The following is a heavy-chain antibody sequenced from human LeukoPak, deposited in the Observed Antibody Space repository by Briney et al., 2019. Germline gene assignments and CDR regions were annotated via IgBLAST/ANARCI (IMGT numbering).Heavy chain of an antibody. CDR2: IKQDGSEK. CDR1: GFTFSSYW. J-gene: IGHJ4*02. D-gene: IGHD2-15*01. V-gene: IGHV3-7*01. CDR3: AINLADLHGGGPRY. Sequence: PGGSLRLSCAASGFTFSSYWMSWVRQAPGKGLEWVANIKQDGSEKYYVDSVKGRFTISRDNAKNSLYLQMNSLRAEDTAVYYCAINLADLHGGGPRYWGQGTLVTVSS.